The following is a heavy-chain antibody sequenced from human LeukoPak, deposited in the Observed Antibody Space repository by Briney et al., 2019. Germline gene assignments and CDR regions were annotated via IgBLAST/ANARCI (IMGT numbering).Heavy chain of an antibody. CDR1: GGSISSYY. V-gene: IGHV4-59*01. CDR2: IYYSGST. D-gene: IGHD6-19*01. J-gene: IGHJ4*02. CDR3: AREAPGGSGWTYFDY. Sequence: PSETLSLTCTVSGGSISSYYWSWIRQPPGKGLEWIGYIYYSGSTNYNPSLKSRVTISVDTSKNQFSLKLNSVTAADTAVYYCAREAPGGSGWTYFDYWGQGSLVTASS.